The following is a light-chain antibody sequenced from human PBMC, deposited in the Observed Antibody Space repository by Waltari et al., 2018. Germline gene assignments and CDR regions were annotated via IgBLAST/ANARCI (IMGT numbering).Light chain of an antibody. V-gene: IGKV1-12*01. CDR2: AVS. CDR3: QQGSSFPPT. J-gene: IGKJ1*01. CDR1: QDISGA. Sequence: EIQMTQSPSSVSASVGDRVTLTCRAGQDISGALAWYQQKPGQAPNLLIYAVSSLQSGVPSRFSGSGSGTHFTLTISGLQPEDLATYYCQQGSSFPPTFGQGTKVEIK.